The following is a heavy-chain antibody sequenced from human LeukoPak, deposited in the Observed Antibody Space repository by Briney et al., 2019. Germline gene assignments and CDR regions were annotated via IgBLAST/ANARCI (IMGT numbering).Heavy chain of an antibody. Sequence: GSLRLSCAASGFTFSSYWMSWVRQAPGKGLEWIGNIYYSGSAYYNPSLKSRVTISVDTSKNQFFLKLSSVTAADTAVYYCARQVRWELTWGQGTLVTVSS. CDR3: ARQVRWELT. CDR1: GFTFSSYW. V-gene: IGHV4-39*01. J-gene: IGHJ4*02. D-gene: IGHD1-26*01. CDR2: IYYSGSA.